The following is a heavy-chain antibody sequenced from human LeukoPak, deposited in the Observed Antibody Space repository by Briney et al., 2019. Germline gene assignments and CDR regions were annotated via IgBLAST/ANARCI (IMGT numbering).Heavy chain of an antibody. Sequence: SETLPLTCTVSGGSISSSSYYWGWIRQPPGKGLEWIGSIYYSGSTYYNPSLKSRVIISVDTSKNQFSLKLSSVTAADTAVYYCASDSSGYYYFDYWGQGTLVTVSS. CDR3: ASDSSGYYYFDY. CDR1: GGSISSSSYY. V-gene: IGHV4-39*01. D-gene: IGHD3-22*01. CDR2: IYYSGST. J-gene: IGHJ4*02.